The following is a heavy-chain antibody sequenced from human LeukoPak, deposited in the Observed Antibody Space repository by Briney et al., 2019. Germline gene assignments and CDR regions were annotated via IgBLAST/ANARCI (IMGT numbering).Heavy chain of an antibody. V-gene: IGHV3-49*04. Sequence: GGSLRLSCAASGFTFGAYTMNWVRQAPGKGLEWVSFIRNKTSGGTTEHAASVRGRFTTSRDDSKSIAYLQMNSLKTEDTALYYCTRDRIMTDFWGQGTLVTVSS. D-gene: IGHD2-15*01. J-gene: IGHJ4*02. CDR2: IRNKTSGGTT. CDR3: TRDRIMTDF. CDR1: GFTFGAYT.